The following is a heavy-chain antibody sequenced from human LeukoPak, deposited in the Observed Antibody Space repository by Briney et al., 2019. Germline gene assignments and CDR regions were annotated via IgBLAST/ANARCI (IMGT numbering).Heavy chain of an antibody. CDR1: GGSISSYY. CDR2: IYYSGST. D-gene: IGHD4/OR15-4a*01. J-gene: IGHJ4*02. CDR3: ARDKGVLRPYYFDY. Sequence: SETLSLTCTVSGGSISSYYWSWIRQPPGKGLEWIGYIYYSGSTFYNPSLKSRVTISVDTSKNQFSLKLSSVTAADTAVYYCARDKGVLRPYYFDYWGQGTLVTVSS. V-gene: IGHV4-59*12.